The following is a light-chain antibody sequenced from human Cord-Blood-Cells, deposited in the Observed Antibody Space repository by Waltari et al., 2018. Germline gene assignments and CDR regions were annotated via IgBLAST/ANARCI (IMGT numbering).Light chain of an antibody. CDR3: QQYNRWT. V-gene: IGKV1-5*03. J-gene: IGKJ1*01. CDR2: KAS. Sequence: DIQMTQSPSTLSESVGDRVTITSRASQCISSWLAWYQQKPGKATKLLIYKASSLESGVPSTFSGSGSGTEFTLTISSMQADECAPYVCQQYNRWTVGQGTKVEIK. CDR1: QCISSW.